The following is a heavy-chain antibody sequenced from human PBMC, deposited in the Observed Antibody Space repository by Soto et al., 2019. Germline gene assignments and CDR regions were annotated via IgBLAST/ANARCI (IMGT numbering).Heavy chain of an antibody. CDR1: GGSISSYY. V-gene: IGHV4-4*07. J-gene: IGHJ6*02. CDR2: IYTSGST. CDR3: ARRREAVAGTDYYYGMDV. Sequence: SETLSLTCTVSGGSISSYYWSWIRQPAGKGLEWIGRIYTSGSTNYNPSLKSRVTMSVDTSKNQFSLKLSSVTAADTAVYYCARRREAVAGTDYYYGMDVWGQGTTVTVSS. D-gene: IGHD6-19*01.